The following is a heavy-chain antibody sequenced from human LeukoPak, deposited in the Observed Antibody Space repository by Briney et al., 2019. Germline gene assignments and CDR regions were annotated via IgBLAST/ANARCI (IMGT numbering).Heavy chain of an antibody. CDR2: INWNGGST. J-gene: IGHJ4*02. V-gene: IGHV3-20*04. CDR3: ARYRDYYDSSGYFDY. Sequence: GGSLRLSCAASGFTFDDYGMSWVRQAPGKGLEWVSGINWNGGSTGYADSVKGRFTISRDNAKNSLYLQMNSLRAEDTAVYYCARYRDYYDSSGYFDYWGQGTLVTVSS. D-gene: IGHD3-22*01. CDR1: GFTFDDYG.